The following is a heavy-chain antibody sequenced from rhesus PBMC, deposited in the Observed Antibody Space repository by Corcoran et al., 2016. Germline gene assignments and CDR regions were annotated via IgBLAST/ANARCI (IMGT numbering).Heavy chain of an antibody. V-gene: IGHV3S16*01. CDR1: GFTFSDYY. CDR3: TRDKGIAAAGTIDY. CDR2: ISSASSYI. D-gene: IGHD6-25*01. Sequence: EVQLVESGGGLVQPGGSLRLSCAASGFTFSDYYMSWVRQAPGKGLEWVSSISSASSYIYYSDPVKGRFTISRDHSKNSLSLQLNSLKTEDTAVYYCTRDKGIAAAGTIDYWGQGVLVTVSS. J-gene: IGHJ4*01.